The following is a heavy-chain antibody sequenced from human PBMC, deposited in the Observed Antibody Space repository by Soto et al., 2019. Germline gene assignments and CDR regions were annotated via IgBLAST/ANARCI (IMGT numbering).Heavy chain of an antibody. D-gene: IGHD4-4*01. Sequence: WGSLRLSCAASGFTFYNYDMILGRQAPFKGLEWVSVIGLSGGGTYYTDSVKGRFTISRDNSKTTLYLEMKSLRAEDSALYYCVRHAKLTTVTANVGYYYGLDVWGPGTTVTVSS. CDR1: GFTFYNYD. CDR2: IGLSGGGT. CDR3: VRHAKLTTVTANVGYYYGLDV. J-gene: IGHJ6*02. V-gene: IGHV3-23*01.